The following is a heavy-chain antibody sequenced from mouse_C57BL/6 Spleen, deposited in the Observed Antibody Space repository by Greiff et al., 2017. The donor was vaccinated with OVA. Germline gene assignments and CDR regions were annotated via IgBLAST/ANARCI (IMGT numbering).Heavy chain of an antibody. CDR3: ARHYSNYFDY. Sequence: EVQLQQSGPELVKPGASVQISCKASGYTFTDFYMNWVKPSHCKSLEWIGDINPNNGSTSYKQKFKGKATLTVDKSTSTAYMEIRSLTSEDSAVYYCARHYSNYFDYWGQGTTLTVAS. D-gene: IGHD2-5*01. CDR1: GYTFTDFY. J-gene: IGHJ2*01. V-gene: IGHV1-26*01. CDR2: INPNNGST.